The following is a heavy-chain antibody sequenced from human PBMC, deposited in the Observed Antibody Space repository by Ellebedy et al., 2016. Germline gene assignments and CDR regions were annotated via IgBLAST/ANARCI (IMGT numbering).Heavy chain of an antibody. J-gene: IGHJ4*02. Sequence: ASVKVSCKASGGTFSSYAISWVRQAPGQGLEWMGRIIPILGIANYAQKFQGRVTITADKSTSTAYMELSSLRSEDTAVYYCARDRGSSGSDYWGQGTLVTVSS. V-gene: IGHV1-69*04. CDR2: IIPILGIA. CDR3: ARDRGSSGSDY. CDR1: GGTFSSYA. D-gene: IGHD3-22*01.